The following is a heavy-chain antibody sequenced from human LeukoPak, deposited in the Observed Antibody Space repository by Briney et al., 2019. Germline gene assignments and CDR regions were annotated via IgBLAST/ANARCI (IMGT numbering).Heavy chain of an antibody. CDR3: AKGRGTNTAMVYDY. Sequence: GGSLRLSCAASGFSFSSYAMSWVRQAPGKGLEWVSAISGSGGSTYYADSVKGRFTISRDNSKNTLYLQMNSLRAQDTAVYYCAKGRGTNTAMVYDYWGQGTLVTVSS. CDR1: GFSFSSYA. D-gene: IGHD5-18*01. CDR2: ISGSGGST. V-gene: IGHV3-23*01. J-gene: IGHJ4*02.